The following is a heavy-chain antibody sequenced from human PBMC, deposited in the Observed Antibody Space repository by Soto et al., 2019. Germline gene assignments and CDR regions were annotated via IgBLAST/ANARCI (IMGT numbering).Heavy chain of an antibody. Sequence: GGSLRLSCVVSGFSFSDSYMTWVRKIPGKGLEWIASISSGAFTISYAAAVKVRFTISRDAGHHSLFLQMDRPRAEDPALHFCAREKTRLVNWGPGTLVAVSS. V-gene: IGHV3-11*01. CDR2: ISSGAFTI. J-gene: IGHJ4*02. CDR3: AREKTRLVN. CDR1: GFSFSDSY. D-gene: IGHD2-15*01.